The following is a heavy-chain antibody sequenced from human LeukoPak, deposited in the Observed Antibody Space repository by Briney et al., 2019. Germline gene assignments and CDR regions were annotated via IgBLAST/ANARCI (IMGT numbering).Heavy chain of an antibody. V-gene: IGHV4-4*07. CDR1: GGSISSYY. J-gene: IGHJ4*02. D-gene: IGHD3-9*01. CDR2: IHTSGST. Sequence: PSETLSLTCIFSGGSISSYYWSWIRQPAGKGLEWIGRIHTSGSTNYNPSLKSRVTMSVDTSKNQFSLKLSSVTAADTAVYYCARETVLATYYDILTGYYWFDYWGQGTLVTVSS. CDR3: ARETVLATYYDILTGYYWFDY.